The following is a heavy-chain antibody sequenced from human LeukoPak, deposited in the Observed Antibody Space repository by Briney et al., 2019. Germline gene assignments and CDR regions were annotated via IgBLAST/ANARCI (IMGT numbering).Heavy chain of an antibody. Sequence: ASVKVSCKASGCTFSSYAISWVRQAPGQGLEWMGGIIPIFGTANYAQKFQGRVTITADKSTSTAYMELSSLRSEDTAVYYCATNIVVPAAPPAFDIWGQGTMVTVSS. CDR3: ATNIVVPAAPPAFDI. CDR2: IIPIFGTA. D-gene: IGHD2-2*01. V-gene: IGHV1-69*06. CDR1: GCTFSSYA. J-gene: IGHJ3*02.